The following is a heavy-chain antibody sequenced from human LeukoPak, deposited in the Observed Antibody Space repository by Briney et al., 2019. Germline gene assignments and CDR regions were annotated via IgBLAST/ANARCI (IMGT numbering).Heavy chain of an antibody. CDR1: GGSISSSNW. Sequence: PSETLSLTCAVSGGSISSSNWWSWVRPPPGKGLEWIGEIYHSGSTNYNPSLKSRVTISVDKSKNQFSLKLSSVTAADTAVYYCARAYSSSWYFNWFDPWGQGTLVTVSS. CDR3: ARAYSSSWYFNWFDP. D-gene: IGHD6-13*01. J-gene: IGHJ5*02. CDR2: IYHSGST. V-gene: IGHV4-4*02.